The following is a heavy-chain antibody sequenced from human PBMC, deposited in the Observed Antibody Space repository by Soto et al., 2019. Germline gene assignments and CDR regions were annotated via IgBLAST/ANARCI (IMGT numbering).Heavy chain of an antibody. J-gene: IGHJ4*02. Sequence: SETLSLTCAVSGYSISGGYYWGWIRQPPGKGLEWIGSIYHSGSTYYNPSLKSRVTISVDTSKNQFSLKLSSVTAADTAVYYCARDKAAAIRSVFDYWGQGTLVTVSS. CDR2: IYHSGST. CDR3: ARDKAAAIRSVFDY. D-gene: IGHD6-13*01. V-gene: IGHV4-38-2*02. CDR1: GYSISGGYY.